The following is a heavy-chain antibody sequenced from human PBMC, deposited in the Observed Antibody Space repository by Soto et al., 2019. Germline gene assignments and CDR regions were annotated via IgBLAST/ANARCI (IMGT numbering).Heavy chain of an antibody. J-gene: IGHJ3*01. CDR1: GFTFNNYG. Sequence: ESGGGVVQPGRSLRLSCAASGFTFNNYGMHWVRQAPGTGLEWVAVISNDGSDKYYADSVKGRLTISRDNSKNTVYLQMNSLRAEDTAVYYCAKDQGIAASHGIDWGQGTMVTVSS. D-gene: IGHD6-13*01. CDR3: AKDQGIAASHGID. CDR2: ISNDGSDK. V-gene: IGHV3-30*18.